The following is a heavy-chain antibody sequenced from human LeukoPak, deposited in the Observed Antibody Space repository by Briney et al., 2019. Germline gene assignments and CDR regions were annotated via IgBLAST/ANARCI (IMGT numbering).Heavy chain of an antibody. J-gene: IGHJ4*02. CDR1: EFTFSDYH. V-gene: IGHV3-11*04. D-gene: IGHD3-10*01. Sequence: GGSLRLSCAASEFTFSDYHMSWVRQAPGKGLAWVSSISSTSSTKYYAASVKGRFTISRDNAKNSLYLQMNSLRAEDTAVYYCARCGDGLPCDFDYWGQGTLVTVSS. CDR3: ARCGDGLPCDFDY. CDR2: ISSTSSTK.